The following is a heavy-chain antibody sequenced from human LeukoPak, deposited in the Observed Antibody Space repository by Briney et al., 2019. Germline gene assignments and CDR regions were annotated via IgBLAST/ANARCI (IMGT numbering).Heavy chain of an antibody. CDR3: ARIGQQLLGFDY. J-gene: IGHJ4*02. Sequence: GASVKVSCKASGYTFTSYDINWVRQATGQGLEWMGWMNPNSGNTGYAQKFQGRVTMTRNTSISTAYMELSSLRCEDTAVYYCARIGQQLLGFDYWGQGTLVTVSS. CDR2: MNPNSGNT. D-gene: IGHD6-13*01. CDR1: GYTFTSYD. V-gene: IGHV1-8*01.